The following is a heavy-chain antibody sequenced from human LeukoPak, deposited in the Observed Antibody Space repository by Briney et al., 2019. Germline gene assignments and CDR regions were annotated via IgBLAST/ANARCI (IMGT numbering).Heavy chain of an antibody. V-gene: IGHV3-21*01. CDR1: GFTFSPYS. Sequence: GGSLRLSCAASGFTFSPYSIIWVRQAPGRWLDWVSSISSSSSYIYYADSVKGRFTISRDNAKNSLYLQMNSLTAEDTAVYYCVRENWELSRGFDYWGQGTLVTVSS. CDR2: ISSSSSYI. J-gene: IGHJ4*02. CDR3: VRENWELSRGFDY. D-gene: IGHD2/OR15-2a*01.